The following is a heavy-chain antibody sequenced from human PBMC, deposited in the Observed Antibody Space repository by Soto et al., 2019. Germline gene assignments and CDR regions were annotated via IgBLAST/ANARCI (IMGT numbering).Heavy chain of an antibody. CDR3: ARARWYDAFDV. CDR1: GFFISSGNY. V-gene: IGHV4-38-2*01. CDR2: IFHGGNT. D-gene: IGHD2-15*01. Sequence: SETLSLTCAVSGFFISSGNYWCFIRKPPGKGLEWIGSIFHGGNTYYNPSLKSRVTISVDMSKNQFSLKLNSVTAADTAVYYCARARWYDAFDVWGQGTVVTVSS. J-gene: IGHJ3*01.